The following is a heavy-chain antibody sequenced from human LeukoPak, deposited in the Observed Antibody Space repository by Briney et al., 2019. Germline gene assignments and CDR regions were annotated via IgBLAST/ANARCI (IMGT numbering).Heavy chain of an antibody. CDR3: AREYSSSSRGYYYYYYMDV. CDR1: GDTFSSYA. Sequence: ASVKVSCKASGDTFSSYAISWVRQAPGQGLEWMGGIIPIFGTANYAQKFQGRVTITTDESTSTAYMELSSLRSEDTAVYYCAREYSSSSRGYYYYYYMDVWGKGTTVTVSS. D-gene: IGHD6-6*01. CDR2: IIPIFGTA. V-gene: IGHV1-69*05. J-gene: IGHJ6*03.